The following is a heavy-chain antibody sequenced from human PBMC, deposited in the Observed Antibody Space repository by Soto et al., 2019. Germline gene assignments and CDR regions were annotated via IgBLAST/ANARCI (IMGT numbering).Heavy chain of an antibody. J-gene: IGHJ6*04. Sequence: SETLSLTCAVYGGSFSGYYWSWIRQPPGKGLEWIGEINHSGSTNYNPSLKSRVTISVDTSKNQFSLKLSSVTAADTAVYYCARANPYYDILTGYYFAMDVWGKGTTVTVSS. V-gene: IGHV4-34*01. CDR1: GGSFSGYY. CDR3: ARANPYYDILTGYYFAMDV. D-gene: IGHD3-9*01. CDR2: INHSGST.